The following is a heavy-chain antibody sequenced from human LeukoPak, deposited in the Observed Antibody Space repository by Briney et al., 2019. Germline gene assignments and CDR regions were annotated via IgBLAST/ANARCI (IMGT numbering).Heavy chain of an antibody. D-gene: IGHD3-22*01. V-gene: IGHV3-7*01. CDR3: ARDLYYYDSSGSYYFDY. CDR1: GSTFSSYW. Sequence: PGGSLRLSCAASGSTFSSYWMSWVRQAPGKGLEWVANIKQDGSEKYYVDSVKGRFTISRDNAKNSLYLQMNSLRAEDTAVYYCARDLYYYDSSGSYYFDYWGQGTLVTVSS. J-gene: IGHJ4*02. CDR2: IKQDGSEK.